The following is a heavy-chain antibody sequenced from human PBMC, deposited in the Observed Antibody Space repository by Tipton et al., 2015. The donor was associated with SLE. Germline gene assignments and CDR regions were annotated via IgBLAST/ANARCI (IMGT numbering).Heavy chain of an antibody. Sequence: GSLRLSCAASGFTFSSYSMNWVRQAPGKGLEWVSSISSSSSYIYYADSVKGRFTISRDNAKNSLYLQMNSLRAEDTAVYYCARDQYDILTGYPDAFDIWGQGTMVTVSS. D-gene: IGHD3-9*01. V-gene: IGHV3-21*01. CDR1: GFTFSSYS. J-gene: IGHJ3*02. CDR2: ISSSSSYI. CDR3: ARDQYDILTGYPDAFDI.